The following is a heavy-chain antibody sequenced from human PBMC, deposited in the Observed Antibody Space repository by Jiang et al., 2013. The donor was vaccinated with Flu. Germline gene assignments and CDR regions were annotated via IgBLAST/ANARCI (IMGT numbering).Heavy chain of an antibody. CDR3: ARESCSGTTCYPDY. J-gene: IGHJ4*02. V-gene: IGHV7-4-1*02. D-gene: IGHD2-15*01. Sequence: QSGSELKKPGASVKVSCKASGYTFVSYVMNWVRQAPGQGLEWMGWINTNTGNPTYAQGFTGRFVFSLDTSVSTAYLQISSLKAEDTAVYYCARESCSGTTCYPDYWGQGSRVTVSS. CDR1: GYTFVSYV. CDR2: INTNTGNP.